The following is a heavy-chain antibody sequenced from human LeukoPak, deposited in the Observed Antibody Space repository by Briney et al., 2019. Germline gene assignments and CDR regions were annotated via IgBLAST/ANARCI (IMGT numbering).Heavy chain of an antibody. D-gene: IGHD6-13*01. Sequence: KASETLSLTCAVSGYSISSSNWWGWIRQPPGKGLEWIGYIYYSGSTYYNPSLKSRVTMSVDTSKNQFSLKLSSVTAADTAVYYCARTPSRGDFDYWGQGTLVTVSS. J-gene: IGHJ4*02. CDR3: ARTPSRGDFDY. CDR1: GYSISSSNW. CDR2: IYYSGST. V-gene: IGHV4-28*01.